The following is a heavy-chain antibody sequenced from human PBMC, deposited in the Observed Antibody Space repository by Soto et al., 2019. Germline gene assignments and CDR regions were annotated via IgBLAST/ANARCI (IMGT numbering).Heavy chain of an antibody. Sequence: QITLKESGPTLVKPTQTLTLTCTFSGFSLSTSGVGVGWIRQPPGKALEWLALIYWDDDKRYSPSLKSRLTITKDTSKNQVVLTMTNMDPVGTATYYCAHRRYDSSGSHPFDPWGQGTLVTVSS. D-gene: IGHD3-22*01. CDR3: AHRRYDSSGSHPFDP. CDR1: GFSLSTSGVG. V-gene: IGHV2-5*02. J-gene: IGHJ5*02. CDR2: IYWDDDK.